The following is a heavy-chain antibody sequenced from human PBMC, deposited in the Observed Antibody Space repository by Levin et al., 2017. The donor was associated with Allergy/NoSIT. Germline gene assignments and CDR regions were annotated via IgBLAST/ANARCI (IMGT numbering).Heavy chain of an antibody. CDR3: ARVAGYSYGYYFDY. CDR2: IYLSRCT. D-gene: IGHD5-18*01. CDR1: GGSISSGGYS. J-gene: IGHJ4*02. Sequence: LRLSCAVSGGSISSGGYSWSWIRQPPGKGLEWIGNIYLSRCTYYNPSLKSRVTISVDRSKNQFSLNLSSVTAADTAVYYCARVAGYSYGYYFDYWGQGTLVTVSS. V-gene: IGHV4-30-2*01.